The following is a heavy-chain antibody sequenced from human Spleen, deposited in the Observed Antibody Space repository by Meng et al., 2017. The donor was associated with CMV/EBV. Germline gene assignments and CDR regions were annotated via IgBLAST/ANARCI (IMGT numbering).Heavy chain of an antibody. CDR1: FTSYA. CDR2: INTSTGTP. Sequence: FTSYAMNWVRQAAGQGLEWMGWINTSTGTPTCAQGFTGRFVFSWDTSVSTAYLQISSLKAEDTAVYYCARDGGTYVWGSYRYNDCDYWGQGTLVTVSS. D-gene: IGHD3-16*02. CDR3: ARDGGTYVWGSYRYNDCDY. J-gene: IGHJ4*02. V-gene: IGHV7-4-1*02.